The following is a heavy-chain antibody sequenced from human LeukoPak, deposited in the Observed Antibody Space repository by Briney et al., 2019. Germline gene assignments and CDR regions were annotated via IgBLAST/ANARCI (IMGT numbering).Heavy chain of an antibody. D-gene: IGHD3-22*01. Sequence: GRSLRLSCAASGFILSGCAVQGVRQAPGKGLEGGAVISYDGSNKYYADSVKGRFTISRDNDKNTLYLQMNRLRAEATAVYDCVRARYPSSAYCYRVDYWGQGTLVTVSS. V-gene: IGHV3-30*04. CDR3: VRARYPSSAYCYRVDY. CDR2: ISYDGSNK. J-gene: IGHJ4*02. CDR1: GFILSGCA.